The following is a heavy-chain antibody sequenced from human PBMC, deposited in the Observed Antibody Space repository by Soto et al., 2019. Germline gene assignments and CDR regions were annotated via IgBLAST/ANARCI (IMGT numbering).Heavy chain of an antibody. V-gene: IGHV3-74*01. J-gene: IGHJ4*02. CDR3: VRGNDGYGNSDY. CDR1: GFTLNGYW. Sequence: EVQLVESGGGLVQPGGSLRLSCAASGFTLNGYWMHWVRQAPGKGLVWVSRINGDGSSTSYADSVKGRFTISRDNAKNTLYIQMNSLRAEDTAVYYCVRGNDGYGNSDYWGQGTLVTVSS. CDR2: INGDGSST. D-gene: IGHD1-1*01.